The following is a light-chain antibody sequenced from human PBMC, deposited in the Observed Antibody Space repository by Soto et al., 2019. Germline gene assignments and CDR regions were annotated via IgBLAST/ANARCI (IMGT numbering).Light chain of an antibody. CDR2: GAS. Sequence: EIVMTQSPATLSVSPGERATLSCRASQSVSSNLAWYQQTPGQAPRLLIYGASTRATGIPARFSGSRSGTEFTLTIRSLQSEDFAVYYCQQYNNWPYTFGKGTKLEIK. V-gene: IGKV3-15*01. J-gene: IGKJ2*01. CDR3: QQYNNWPYT. CDR1: QSVSSN.